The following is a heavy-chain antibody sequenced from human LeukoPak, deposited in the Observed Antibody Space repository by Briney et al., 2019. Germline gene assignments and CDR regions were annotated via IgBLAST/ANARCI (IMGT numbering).Heavy chain of an antibody. Sequence: GRSLRLSCAASGFTFDDYAMHWVRQAPGKGLEWVSGISWNSGSIGYADSVKGRFTISRDNAKNSLYLQMNSLRAEDTAVYYCAKDPFSYWGQGTLVTVSS. CDR3: AKDPFSY. V-gene: IGHV3-9*01. CDR2: ISWNSGSI. J-gene: IGHJ4*02. CDR1: GFTFDDYA.